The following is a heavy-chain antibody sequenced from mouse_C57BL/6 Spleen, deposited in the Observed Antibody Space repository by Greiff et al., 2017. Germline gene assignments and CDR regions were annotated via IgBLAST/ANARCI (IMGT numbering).Heavy chain of an antibody. J-gene: IGHJ3*01. CDR2: INPGSGGP. CDR1: GYAFTNYL. V-gene: IGHV1-54*01. D-gene: IGHD1-1*01. CDR3: AVLLRSTAAD. Sequence: QVQLQQSGAELVRPGTSVKVSCKASGYAFTNYLIEWVKQRPGQGLEWIGVINPGSGGPNYNEKFKGKATLTADKSSSTAYMQLSSLTSEDSAVYFCAVLLRSTAADWGQGTLVTVSA.